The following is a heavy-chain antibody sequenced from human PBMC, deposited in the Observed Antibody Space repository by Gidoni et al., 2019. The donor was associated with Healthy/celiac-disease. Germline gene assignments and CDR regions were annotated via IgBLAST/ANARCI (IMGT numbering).Heavy chain of an antibody. V-gene: IGHV4-39*01. CDR3: ARQWSGATQAIDY. J-gene: IGHJ4*02. Sequence: QLQLQESGPGLVKPSETLSLTCTVSGGSISSSSYYWGWIRQPPGKGLEWIGSIYYSGSTYYNPSLKSRVTISVDTSKNQFSLKLSSVTAADTAVYYCARQWSGATQAIDYWGQGTLVTVSS. CDR1: GGSISSSSYY. D-gene: IGHD1-26*01. CDR2: IYYSGST.